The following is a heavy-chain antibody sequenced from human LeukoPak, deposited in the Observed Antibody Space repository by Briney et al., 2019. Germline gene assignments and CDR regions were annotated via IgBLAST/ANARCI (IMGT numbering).Heavy chain of an antibody. CDR1: GFTFSSYG. V-gene: IGHV3-30*18. CDR3: AKALDIVATNYFDY. J-gene: IGHJ4*02. Sequence: GRSLRLSCAASGFTFSSYGMHWVRQAPGRGLEWVAVISYDGSNKYYADSVKGRFTISRDNSKNTLYPQMNSLRAEDTAVYYCAKALDIVATNYFDYWGQGTLVTVSS. CDR2: ISYDGSNK. D-gene: IGHD5-12*01.